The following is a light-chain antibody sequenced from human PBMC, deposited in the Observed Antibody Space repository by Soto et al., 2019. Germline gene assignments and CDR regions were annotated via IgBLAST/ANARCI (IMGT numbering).Light chain of an antibody. CDR3: QQSYSSPTWT. V-gene: IGKV1-39*01. CDR1: QSIGIS. Sequence: IQITQSPTSLSASVGDGVTITCRASQSIGISLNWYQQRPGKAPKLLVFAASSLQSGVPSRFSGSGSGTDFTLTISSLHPEDFATYYCQQSYSSPTWTFGQGTMVDI. CDR2: AAS. J-gene: IGKJ1*01.